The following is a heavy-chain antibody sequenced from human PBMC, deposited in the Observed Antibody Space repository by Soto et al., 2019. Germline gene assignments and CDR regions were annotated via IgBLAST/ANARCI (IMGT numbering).Heavy chain of an antibody. V-gene: IGHV3-30*18. CDR2: IAYDGSNK. CDR3: AKRLDPYYSYGMDV. J-gene: IGHJ6*02. Sequence: QVQLVESGGGVVQPGRSLRLSCAASGFSLSSHGLHWVRQAPGKGLEWVAVIAYDGSNKYYADSVKGRFTISKDNSKNKLYLQMNSLRAEDTAVYYCAKRLDPYYSYGMDVWGQGTTVTVSS. D-gene: IGHD5-12*01. CDR1: GFSLSSHG.